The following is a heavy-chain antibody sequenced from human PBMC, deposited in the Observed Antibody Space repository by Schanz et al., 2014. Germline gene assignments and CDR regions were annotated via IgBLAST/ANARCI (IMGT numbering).Heavy chain of an antibody. CDR3: ARQILIGAFDI. CDR2: IYYSGST. CDR1: GDSISGSY. Sequence: QVQLQESGPGLVKPSETLSLTCTVSGDSISGSYWSWIRQPPGKGLEWIGYIYYSGSTDYNPSLKSGVTMSVDPPKNQFSLKLSPVTAADTAVYYCARQILIGAFDIWGQGTMVTVSS. D-gene: IGHD3-9*01. J-gene: IGHJ3*02. V-gene: IGHV4-59*08.